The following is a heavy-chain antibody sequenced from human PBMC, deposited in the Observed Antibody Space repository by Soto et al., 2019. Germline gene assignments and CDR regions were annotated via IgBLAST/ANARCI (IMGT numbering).Heavy chain of an antibody. D-gene: IGHD3-3*01. J-gene: IGHJ3*02. V-gene: IGHV3-33*01. CDR2: IWYYLSNK. Sequence: GGSLRLSCAASGFTFSSYGMHWVRQAPVNGLEFVAVIWYYLSNKYYADSVKGGFTISRYNSKNTLYLQMNGLRADYTALYYCARTNYEFCSPAFDIWGQGTMVTVSS. CDR3: ARTNYEFCSPAFDI. CDR1: GFTFSSYG.